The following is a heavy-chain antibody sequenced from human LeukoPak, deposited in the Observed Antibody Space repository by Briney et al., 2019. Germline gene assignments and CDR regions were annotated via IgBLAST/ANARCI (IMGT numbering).Heavy chain of an antibody. J-gene: IGHJ4*02. V-gene: IGHV4-39*07. D-gene: IGHD2-15*01. CDR1: GGSISSSSYY. Sequence: SETLSLTCTVSGGSISSSSYYWGWIRQPPWKGLEWIGSIYYSGSTYYNPSLKSRVTISVDTSKNQFSLKLSSVTAADTAVYYCARVVAPHRRRDLYYFDYWGQGTLVTVSS. CDR2: IYYSGST. CDR3: ARVVAPHRRRDLYYFDY.